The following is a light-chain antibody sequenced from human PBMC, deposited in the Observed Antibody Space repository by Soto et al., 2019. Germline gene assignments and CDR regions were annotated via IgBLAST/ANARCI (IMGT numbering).Light chain of an antibody. CDR2: AAS. V-gene: IGKV1-39*01. Sequence: DIQMTQSPSSLSASVGDRVTITCRASQSISTYLNWYQQKAGLAPKLLIYAASSLQSGVPSRFSGSGSGTDFTLTISSLQPEDFATYYCQQTYSTPPKFGQGTKV. CDR3: QQTYSTPPK. CDR1: QSISTY. J-gene: IGKJ1*01.